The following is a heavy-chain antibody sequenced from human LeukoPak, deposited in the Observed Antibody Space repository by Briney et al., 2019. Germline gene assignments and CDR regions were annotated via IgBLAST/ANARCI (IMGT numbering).Heavy chain of an antibody. J-gene: IGHJ4*02. CDR1: GDSVSSSRYY. V-gene: IGHV4-39*07. CDR3: ARGPLVLLVYAIRGYFDY. Sequence: SETLSLTCTVSGDSVSSSRYYWGWVRQPPGKGLEWIGEISHSGSTNYNPSVKSRVTMSLDTSKNQFSLKLNSVTAADTAVYYCARGPLVLLVYAIRGYFDYWGQGTLVTVSS. D-gene: IGHD2-8*01. CDR2: ISHSGST.